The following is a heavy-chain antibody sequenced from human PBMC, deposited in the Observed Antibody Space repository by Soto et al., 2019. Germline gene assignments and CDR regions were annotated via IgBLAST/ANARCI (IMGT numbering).Heavy chain of an antibody. CDR2: ISYDGSNK. V-gene: IGHV3-30*03. CDR3: AVGAVTTFDY. Sequence: QVQLVESGGGVVQPGRSLRLSCAASGFTFSSYGMHWVRQAPGKGLEWVAVISYDGSNKYYADSVKGRFTLSRDNSKNTLYLQMNSLRAEDTAVYYCAVGAVTTFDYWGQGTLVTVSS. J-gene: IGHJ4*02. CDR1: GFTFSSYG. D-gene: IGHD4-17*01.